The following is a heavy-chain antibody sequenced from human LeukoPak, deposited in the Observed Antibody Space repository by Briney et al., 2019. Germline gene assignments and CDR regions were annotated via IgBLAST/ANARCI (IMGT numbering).Heavy chain of an antibody. CDR2: ISSSSSTI. Sequence: GGSLRLSCAASGFTFSSYGMNWARQAPGKGLEWVSYISSSSSTIYYADSVKGRFTISRDNAKNSLYLQMNSLRADDTAVYYCARGLAAAGTRGPYWGQGTLVTVSS. J-gene: IGHJ4*02. CDR1: GFTFSSYG. V-gene: IGHV3-48*04. D-gene: IGHD6-13*01. CDR3: ARGLAAAGTRGPY.